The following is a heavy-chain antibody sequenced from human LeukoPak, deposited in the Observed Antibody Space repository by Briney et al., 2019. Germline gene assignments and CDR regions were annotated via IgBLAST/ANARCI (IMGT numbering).Heavy chain of an antibody. CDR3: GRGYDSSGYYHPLDY. D-gene: IGHD3-22*01. J-gene: IGHJ4*02. Sequence: SETLSLTCTVSGGSISSYYWSWIRQPAGKGLEWIGRIYTSGSTNYNPSLKSRVTMSVDTSKNQFSLKLSSVTAADTAVYYCGRGYDSSGYYHPLDYWGQGTLVTVSS. V-gene: IGHV4-4*07. CDR2: IYTSGST. CDR1: GGSISSYY.